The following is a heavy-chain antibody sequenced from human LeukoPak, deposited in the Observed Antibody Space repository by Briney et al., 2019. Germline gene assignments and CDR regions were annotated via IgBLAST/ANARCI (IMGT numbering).Heavy chain of an antibody. Sequence: GGSLRLSCVASEFIFSTYWMIWVRQAPRKGLEWVANIKQDGSEKYYVDSVKGRFTISRDNAKNSLYLQMNSLRVEDTAVYYCVRDKGNGWFDPWGQGTLVTVSS. D-gene: IGHD2-8*01. V-gene: IGHV3-7*03. CDR3: VRDKGNGWFDP. J-gene: IGHJ5*02. CDR1: EFIFSTYW. CDR2: IKQDGSEK.